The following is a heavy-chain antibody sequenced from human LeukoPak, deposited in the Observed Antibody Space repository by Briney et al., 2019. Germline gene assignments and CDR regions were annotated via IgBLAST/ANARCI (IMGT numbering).Heavy chain of an antibody. CDR2: ISGSGAGT. V-gene: IGHV3-23*01. CDR1: GFIFSSYA. J-gene: IGHJ4*02. CDR3: AKGVDIVVVVAAQDS. Sequence: GGSLRLSCAASGFIFSSYAMSWVRQAPGKGLEWVSGISGSGAGTYYADSVKGRFTISRDNSKNTLYLQMDSLRAEDTAVYYCAKGVDIVVVVAAQDSWGQGTLVTVSS. D-gene: IGHD2-15*01.